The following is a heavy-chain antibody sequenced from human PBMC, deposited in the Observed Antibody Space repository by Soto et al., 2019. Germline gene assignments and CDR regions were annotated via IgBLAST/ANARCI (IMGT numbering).Heavy chain of an antibody. CDR3: ARGVYSSGWLNWFDP. V-gene: IGHV1-8*01. J-gene: IGHJ5*02. D-gene: IGHD6-19*01. Sequence: ASVKVSCKASGYTFTSYDINWVRQATGQGLEWMGWMNPNSGNTGYAQKFQGRVTMTRNTSISTAYMELSSLRSEDTAVYYCARGVYSSGWLNWFDPWGQGTLVTVSS. CDR2: MNPNSGNT. CDR1: GYTFTSYD.